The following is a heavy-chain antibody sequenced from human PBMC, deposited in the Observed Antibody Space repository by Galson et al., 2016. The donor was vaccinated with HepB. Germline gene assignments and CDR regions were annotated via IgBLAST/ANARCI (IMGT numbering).Heavy chain of an antibody. V-gene: IGHV1-46*01. CDR2: INTSRGVT. Sequence: SVKVSCKASGYTFTTYSISWVRQAPGQGLEWMGIINTSRGVTSYAQKFQGRVTMTRDTSTSTVYMELSSLRSDDTAVYYCARGPGDLERFDPWGQGTLVTVSS. CDR1: GYTFTTYS. CDR3: ARGPGDLERFDP. D-gene: IGHD3-3*01. J-gene: IGHJ5*02.